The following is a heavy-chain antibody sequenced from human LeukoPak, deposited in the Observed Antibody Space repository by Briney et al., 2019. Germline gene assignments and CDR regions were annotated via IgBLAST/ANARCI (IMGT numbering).Heavy chain of an antibody. CDR2: IYTRGST. Sequence: PSETLSLTCTVSGGSISSGGYYWSWIRQPAGKGLEWIGRIYTRGSTNYNPSPKSRVTISIDTSKNQFSLKLSSVTAADTAVYYCARSRLGSSWDYWGQGTLVTVSS. D-gene: IGHD6-13*01. V-gene: IGHV4-61*02. J-gene: IGHJ4*02. CDR3: ARSRLGSSWDY. CDR1: GGSISSGGYY.